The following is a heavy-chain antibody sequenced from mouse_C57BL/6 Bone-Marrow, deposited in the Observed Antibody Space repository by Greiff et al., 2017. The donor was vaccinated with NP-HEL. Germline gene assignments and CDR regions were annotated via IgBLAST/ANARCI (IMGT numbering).Heavy chain of an antibody. D-gene: IGHD2-4*01. CDR1: GYTFTSYW. CDR2: IDPSDSYT. J-gene: IGHJ3*01. V-gene: IGHV1-59*01. Sequence: QVQLQQPGAELVRPGTSVKLSCKASGYTFTSYWMHWVKQRPGQGLEWIGVIDPSDSYTNYNQKFKGKATLTVDTSSSTAYMQLSSLTSEDSAVYYCARTYYDYAAWFAYWGQGTLVTVSA. CDR3: ARTYYDYAAWFAY.